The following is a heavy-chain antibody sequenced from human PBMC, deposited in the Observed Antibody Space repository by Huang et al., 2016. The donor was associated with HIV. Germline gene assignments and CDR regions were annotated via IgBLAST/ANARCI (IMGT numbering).Heavy chain of an antibody. CDR1: GDSIRSGGYY. V-gene: IGHV4-30-4*08. CDR2: IYYRGSS. CDR3: ARAPATHSVFFY. Sequence: QVQLQESGPGLVKPSQTLSLTCTVSGDSIRSGGYYWPWIRQSPAKGLEWICYIYYRGSSDYNPSLKSRVSISIDAFKNRVSLKLKSVTVADTAVYYCARAPATHSVFFYWGQGTLVTVSA. J-gene: IGHJ4*02. D-gene: IGHD3-3*01.